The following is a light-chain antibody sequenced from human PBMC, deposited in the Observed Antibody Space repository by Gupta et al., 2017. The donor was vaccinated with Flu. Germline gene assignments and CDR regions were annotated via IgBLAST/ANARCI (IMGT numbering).Light chain of an antibody. CDR3: QQSDSNPLA. Sequence: PSSRSVSVGDRVTITCRASQSISTYLNWYQQKPGKVPNLLIYGASSLQSGVPSRFSGSDSGTDFTLTISRLQPEDFATYYCQQSDSNPLAFGRGTKVVIK. V-gene: IGKV1-39*01. CDR2: GAS. CDR1: QSISTY. J-gene: IGKJ4*01.